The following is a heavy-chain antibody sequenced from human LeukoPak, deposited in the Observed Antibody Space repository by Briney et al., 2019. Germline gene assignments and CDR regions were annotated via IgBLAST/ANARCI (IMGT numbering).Heavy chain of an antibody. D-gene: IGHD6-19*01. J-gene: IGHJ6*02. V-gene: IGHV4-39*07. CDR2: IYYSGST. CDR3: ARGLAVAGTYGMDV. Sequence: PSETLSLTCTVSGGSISSSSYYWGWIRQPPGKGLEWIGNIYYSGSTYYNPSLKSRVTISVDTSKNQFSLKLSSMTAADTAVYYCARGLAVAGTYGMDVWGQGTTVTVSS. CDR1: GGSISSSSYY.